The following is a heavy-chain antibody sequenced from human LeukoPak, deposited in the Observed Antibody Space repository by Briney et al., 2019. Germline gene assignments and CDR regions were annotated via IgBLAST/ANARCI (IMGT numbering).Heavy chain of an antibody. J-gene: IGHJ4*02. V-gene: IGHV3-30*02. D-gene: IGHD6-13*01. Sequence: GGSLRLSCAASGFTFSSYGMHWVRQAPGKGLEWVAFIRYDGSNKYYADSVKGRFTISRDNSKNTLYLQMNSLRAEDTAVYYCAKEGGSSSSYYFDYWGQGTLVTVSS. CDR3: AKEGGSSSSYYFDY. CDR2: IRYDGSNK. CDR1: GFTFSSYG.